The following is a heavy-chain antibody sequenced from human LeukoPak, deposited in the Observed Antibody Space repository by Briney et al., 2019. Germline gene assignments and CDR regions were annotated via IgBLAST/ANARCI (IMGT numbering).Heavy chain of an antibody. Sequence: SETLSLTCAVCGGSFSGYYWSWIRQPPGKGLEWIGEINHSGSTNYNPSLKSRVTISVDTSKNQFSLKLSSVTAADTAVYYCARGFYSSSWYFSPKFDYWGQGTLVTVSS. CDR1: GGSFSGYY. CDR3: ARGFYSSSWYFSPKFDY. J-gene: IGHJ4*02. D-gene: IGHD6-13*01. CDR2: INHSGST. V-gene: IGHV4-34*01.